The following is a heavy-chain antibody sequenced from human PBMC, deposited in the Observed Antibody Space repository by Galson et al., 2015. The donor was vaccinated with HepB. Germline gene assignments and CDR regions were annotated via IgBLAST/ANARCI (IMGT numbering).Heavy chain of an antibody. D-gene: IGHD3-10*01. J-gene: IGHJ5*02. Sequence: SLRLSCATSGFTFSSYGMHWVRQAPGKGLEWVAVISYDGSNKYYADTVKGRFTISRDNAKNTLYLQMNSLRAEDTAVYYCARDLLWFGELLSGGWFDPWGQGTLVTVSS. CDR1: GFTFSSYG. CDR3: ARDLLWFGELLSGGWFDP. V-gene: IGHV3-30*03. CDR2: ISYDGSNK.